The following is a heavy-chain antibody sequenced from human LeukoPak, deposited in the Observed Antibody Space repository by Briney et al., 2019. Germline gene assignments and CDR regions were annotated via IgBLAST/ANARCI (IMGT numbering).Heavy chain of an antibody. D-gene: IGHD3-10*02. J-gene: IGHJ6*04. CDR2: IKQDGSEK. Sequence: GGSLRLSCAASGFSFSRYWMSWVRQAPGKGLEWVANIKQDGSEKYYVDSVKGRFTISRDNAKNSLYLQMNSLRAEDTAVYYCAELGITMIGGVWGKGTTVTISS. CDR1: GFSFSRYW. V-gene: IGHV3-7*01. CDR3: AELGITMIGGV.